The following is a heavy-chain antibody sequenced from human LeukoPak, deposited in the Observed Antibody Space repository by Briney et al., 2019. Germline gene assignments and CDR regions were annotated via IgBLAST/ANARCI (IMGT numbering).Heavy chain of an antibody. CDR2: ISGSGDNT. V-gene: IGHV3-23*01. J-gene: IGHJ4*02. CDR3: ARDFHFDY. Sequence: GGSLRLSCAASGFSFSGYAMTWVRQAPGKGLEWVSTISGSGDNTYYADSVKGRFTISRDNSKNTLYLQMNSLRAEDTAVYYCARDFHFDYWGQGTLVTVSS. CDR1: GFSFSGYA.